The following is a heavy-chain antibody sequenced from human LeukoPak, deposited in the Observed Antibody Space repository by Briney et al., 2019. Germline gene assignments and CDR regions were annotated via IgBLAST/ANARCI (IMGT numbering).Heavy chain of an antibody. CDR1: GGTFSSYA. V-gene: IGHV1-69*05. CDR3: ARPRIARPSHYCFDY. J-gene: IGHJ4*02. D-gene: IGHD3-16*02. Sequence: SVKVSCKASGGTFSSYAISWVRQAPGQGLEWMGRIIPIFGTANYAQKFQGRVTITTDESTSTAYMELSSLRSEDTAVHYCARPRIARPSHYCFDYWGQGTLVTVSS. CDR2: IIPIFGTA.